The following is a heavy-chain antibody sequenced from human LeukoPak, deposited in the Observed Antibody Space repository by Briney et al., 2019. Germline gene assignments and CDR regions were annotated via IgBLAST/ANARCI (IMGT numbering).Heavy chain of an antibody. CDR3: ARAPYYYGSGIYGSWFDP. J-gene: IGHJ5*02. Sequence: SVKVSCKASGGTFSSYAISWVRQAPGQGLEWMGGIIPIFGTANYAQKFQGRVTITADESTRTAYMELSSLRSEDTAVYYCARAPYYYGSGIYGSWFDPWGQGTLVTVSS. V-gene: IGHV1-69*13. CDR1: GGTFSSYA. D-gene: IGHD3-10*01. CDR2: IIPIFGTA.